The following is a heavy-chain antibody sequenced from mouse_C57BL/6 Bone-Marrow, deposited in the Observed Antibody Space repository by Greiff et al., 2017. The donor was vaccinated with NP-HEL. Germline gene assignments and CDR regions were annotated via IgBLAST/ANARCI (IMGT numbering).Heavy chain of an antibody. D-gene: IGHD1-1*01. Sequence: EVKLVESGPSLVRPSQTPSLTCTVTGFSINSDCYWIWIRQFPGNKLEYIGYTFYSGITYYNPSLESRTYITRDTSKNQFSLKLSSVTTEDTATYYWARLYYGSSYWYFDVWGTGTTVTVSS. CDR1: GFSINSDCY. V-gene: IGHV3-3*01. J-gene: IGHJ1*03. CDR2: TFYSGIT. CDR3: ARLYYGSSYWYFDV.